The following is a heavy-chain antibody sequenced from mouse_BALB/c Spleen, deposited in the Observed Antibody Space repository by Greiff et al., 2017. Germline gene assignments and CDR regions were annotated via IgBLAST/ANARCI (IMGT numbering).Heavy chain of an antibody. CDR2: ISTYYGDA. CDR3: ARLEGNYYFDY. Sequence: QVQLQQSGAELVRPGVSVKISCKGSGYTFTDYAMHWVKQSHAKSLEWIGVISTYYGDASYNQKFKGKATMTVDKSSSTAYMELARLTSEDSAIYYCARLEGNYYFDYWGQGTTLTVAS. J-gene: IGHJ2*01. CDR1: GYTFTDYA. V-gene: IGHV1S137*01. D-gene: IGHD2-1*01.